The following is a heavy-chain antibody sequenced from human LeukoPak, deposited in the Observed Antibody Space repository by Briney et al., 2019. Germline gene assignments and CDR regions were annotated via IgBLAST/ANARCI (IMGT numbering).Heavy chain of an antibody. J-gene: IGHJ4*02. D-gene: IGHD3-22*01. CDR2: INGSGSRT. CDR3: AKGHGDSSGYYYFDS. CDR1: GFTFSSYA. Sequence: PGGSLRLSCAASGFTFSSYAMSWVRQAPGKGLEWVSDINGSGSRTYYVDSVKGRFTISRDNSKNMLYLQMNSLRVEDTAVYYCAKGHGDSSGYYYFDSWGQGTLVTVSS. V-gene: IGHV3-23*01.